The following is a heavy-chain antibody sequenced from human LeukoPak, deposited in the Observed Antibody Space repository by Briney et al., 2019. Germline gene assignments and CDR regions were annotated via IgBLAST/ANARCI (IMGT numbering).Heavy chain of an antibody. V-gene: IGHV1-18*01. CDR1: GYTFTSYG. J-gene: IGHJ5*02. CDR2: ISAYNGNT. D-gene: IGHD2-2*01. CDR3: ARTDPLLGYCSSTSCSRWFDP. Sequence: ASVKVSCKASGYTFTSYGISWVRQAPGQGLEWMGWISAYNGNTNYAQKLQGRVTMTTDTSTSTAYMELRSLRSDDTAVYYCARTDPLLGYCSSTSCSRWFDPWAREPWSPSPQ.